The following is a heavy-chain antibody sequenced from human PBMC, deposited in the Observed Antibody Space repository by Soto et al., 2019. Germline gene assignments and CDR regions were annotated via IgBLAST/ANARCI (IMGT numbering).Heavy chain of an antibody. J-gene: IGHJ3*02. D-gene: IGHD5-12*01. CDR2: ISSNGGST. V-gene: IGHV3-64*01. CDR1: GFTFSSYA. CDR3: ARDASRDGYDDAFDI. Sequence: EVQLVESGGGLVQPGGSLRLSCAASGFTFSSYAMHWVRHAPGKGLEYVSAISSNGGSTYYAHSVKGRVTISRDNSKNTLYLQMGSLRAEDMSVYYCARDASRDGYDDAFDICGQGTMVTVSS.